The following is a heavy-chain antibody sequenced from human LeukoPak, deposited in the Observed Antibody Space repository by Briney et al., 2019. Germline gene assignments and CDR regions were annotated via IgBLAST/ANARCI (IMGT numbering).Heavy chain of an antibody. D-gene: IGHD5-24*01. CDR2: IYYSGST. CDR1: GGSISSGDYY. J-gene: IGHJ4*02. V-gene: IGHV4-30-4*08. Sequence: SETLSLXCTVSGGSISSGDYYWSWIRQPPGKGLEWIGYIYYSGSTYYNPSLKGRVTISVDTSKNQFSLKLSSVTAADTAVYYCARDGYNRIDYWGQGTLVTVSS. CDR3: ARDGYNRIDY.